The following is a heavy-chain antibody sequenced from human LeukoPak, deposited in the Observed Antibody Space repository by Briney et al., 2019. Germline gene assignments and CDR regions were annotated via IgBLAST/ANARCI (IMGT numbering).Heavy chain of an antibody. V-gene: IGHV4-59*12. CDR1: GGSISSYY. CDR3: ARDGYYFDSSGYYF. J-gene: IGHJ4*02. Sequence: AVTLSLTCTVSGGSISSYYWSWIRQPPEKGLEWIGYIYYSGSTNYNPSLKSRVTISIDTSKNQFSLKLRSVTAADTAVYYCARDGYYFDSSGYYFWGQGTLVTVSS. D-gene: IGHD3-22*01. CDR2: IYYSGST.